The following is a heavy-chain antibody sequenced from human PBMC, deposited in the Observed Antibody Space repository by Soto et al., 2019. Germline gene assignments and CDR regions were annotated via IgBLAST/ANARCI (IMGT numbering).Heavy chain of an antibody. Sequence: ASVQVACKTSLYTFTDYDINWLRQATVQGLEWIGWMNPNSGETGYAQKFQGRVTMTRSASLSTAYLELSSLRSEDTAVYYCARVAVAARPRWYNWFDPWGQGTLVTVSS. J-gene: IGHJ5*02. D-gene: IGHD2-15*01. CDR1: LYTFTDYD. CDR2: MNPNSGET. CDR3: ARVAVAARPRWYNWFDP. V-gene: IGHV1-8*01.